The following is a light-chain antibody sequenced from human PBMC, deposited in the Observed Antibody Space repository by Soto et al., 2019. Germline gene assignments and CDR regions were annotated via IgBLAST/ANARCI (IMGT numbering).Light chain of an antibody. CDR2: GAS. CDR3: LQYHYWPWT. V-gene: IGKV1-8*01. J-gene: IGKJ1*01. Sequence: AIRITESPSSFSASTGDRVTMTCRASQGISSYLAWYQQKPGKAPKLLIYGASTMQSGVPSRFSGSRSGTEFTLTISSLEPEDLGVYYCLQYHYWPWTFGQGTKVDIK. CDR1: QGISSY.